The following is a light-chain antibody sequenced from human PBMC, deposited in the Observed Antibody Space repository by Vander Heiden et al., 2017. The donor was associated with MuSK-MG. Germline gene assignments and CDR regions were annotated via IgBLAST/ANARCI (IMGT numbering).Light chain of an antibody. CDR2: HKN. CDR1: SLRSYY. V-gene: IGLV3-19*01. Sequence: SSELTQDPAVSVALGQTVRITCQGDSLRSYYASWYQQKPGQAPVLVIYHKNNRPSGIPDRFSGSSSGNTASLTITGAQAEDEADYFCNSRDSSGNPYVVFGGGTKLTVL. J-gene: IGLJ2*01. CDR3: NSRDSSGNPYVV.